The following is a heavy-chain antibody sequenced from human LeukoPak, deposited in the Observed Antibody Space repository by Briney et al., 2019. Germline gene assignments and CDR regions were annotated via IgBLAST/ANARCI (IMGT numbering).Heavy chain of an antibody. D-gene: IGHD3-3*01. CDR1: GGTFSSYA. CDR2: IIPIFGTA. CDR3: ARPGILEWLVADYYYYGMDV. V-gene: IGHV1-69*13. Sequence: SVKVSCKASGGTFSSYAISWVRQALGQGLEWMGGIIPIFGTANYAQKFQGRVTITADESTSTAYMELSSLRSEDTAVYYCARPGILEWLVADYYYYGMDVWGQGTTVTVSS. J-gene: IGHJ6*02.